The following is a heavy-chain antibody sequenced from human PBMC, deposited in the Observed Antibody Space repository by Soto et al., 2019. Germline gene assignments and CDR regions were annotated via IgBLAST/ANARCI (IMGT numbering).Heavy chain of an antibody. Sequence: GASVKVSCKASGGTFSSYTISWVRQAPGQGLEWMGRIIPILGIANYAQKFQGRVTITADKSTSTAYMELSSLRSEDTAVYYCAINTAGYFSSNGCPTDAFYIRAQRTTVTVS. J-gene: IGHJ3*02. CDR3: AINTAGYFSSNGCPTDAFYI. CDR1: GGTFSSYT. CDR2: IIPILGIA. D-gene: IGHD2-2*01. V-gene: IGHV1-69*02.